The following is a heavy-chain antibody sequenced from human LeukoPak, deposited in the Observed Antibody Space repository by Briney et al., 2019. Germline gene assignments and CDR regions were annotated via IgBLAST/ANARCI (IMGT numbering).Heavy chain of an antibody. CDR2: IYHSGSA. D-gene: IGHD5-18*01. V-gene: IGHV4-4*02. CDR3: ANKRNTAPYYFDY. CDR1: GGSLSSNDW. Sequence: SETLSLTCAVSGGSLSSNDWWSWVRQPPGKGLEWIGEIYHSGSANYNPSLKSRVTISVDKSKNQFSLQLTSVTAADTAVYYCANKRNTAPYYFDYWGQGTLVTVSS. J-gene: IGHJ4*02.